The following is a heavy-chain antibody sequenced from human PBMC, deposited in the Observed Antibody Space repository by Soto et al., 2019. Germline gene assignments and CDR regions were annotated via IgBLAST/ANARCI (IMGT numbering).Heavy chain of an antibody. CDR1: GFTFSSYE. CDR3: ASPPYPRTYYYYGMDV. J-gene: IGHJ6*02. CDR2: ISSSGSTI. Sequence: PGGSLRLSCAASGFTFSSYEMNWVRQAPGKGLEWVSYISSSGSTIYYADSVRGRFTISRDNAKNSLYLQMNSLRAEDTAVYYCASPPYPRTYYYYGMDVWGQGTTVTVSS. V-gene: IGHV3-48*03.